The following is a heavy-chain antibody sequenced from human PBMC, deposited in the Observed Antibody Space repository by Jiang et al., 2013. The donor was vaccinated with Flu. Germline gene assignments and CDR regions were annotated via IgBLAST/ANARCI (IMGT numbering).Heavy chain of an antibody. J-gene: IGHJ4*02. Sequence: RLSCTASGFTFGDYAMSXFRQAPGKGLEWVGFIRSKLYHGTTEYAASVKGRFTISRDDSKSIAYLQMSSLRTEDTATYFCAHAFPLGSTYYYDYWGQGALVTVSS. CDR2: IRSKLYHGTT. CDR1: GFTFGDYA. D-gene: IGHD1-26*01. V-gene: IGHV3-49*03. CDR3: AHAFPLGSTYYYDY.